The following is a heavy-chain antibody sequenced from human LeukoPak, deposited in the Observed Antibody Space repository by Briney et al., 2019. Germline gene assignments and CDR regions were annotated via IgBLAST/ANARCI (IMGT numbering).Heavy chain of an antibody. CDR2: VRHDGDT. CDR1: GASFNTYY. CDR3: ARGPVASPKARRSLFFDF. J-gene: IGHJ5*01. V-gene: IGHV4-34*01. Sequence: SETLSLTCAVYGASFNTYYWTWIRQSPDKGLEWIGEVRHDGDTNVNPSLRSRVVMSGHASKNQFSLKMPSVTAADRPIYLCARGPVASPKARRSLFFDFWGQGTLVTVSS. D-gene: IGHD3-10*01.